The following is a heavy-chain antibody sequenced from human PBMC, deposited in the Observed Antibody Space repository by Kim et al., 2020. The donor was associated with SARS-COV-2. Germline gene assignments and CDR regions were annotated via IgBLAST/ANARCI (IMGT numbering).Heavy chain of an antibody. D-gene: IGHD6-19*01. Sequence: PSFQGQVTISADKSISTAYLQWSSLKASDTAMYYCARHRSSGWTTDAFDYWGQGTLVTVSS. J-gene: IGHJ4*02. V-gene: IGHV5-51*01. CDR3: ARHRSSGWTTDAFDY.